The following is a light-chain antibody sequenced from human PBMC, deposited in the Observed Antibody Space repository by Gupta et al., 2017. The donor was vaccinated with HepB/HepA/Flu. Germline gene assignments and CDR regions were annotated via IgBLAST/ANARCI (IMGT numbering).Light chain of an antibody. CDR1: SSDVGGYHY. CDR2: EVN. V-gene: IGLV2-8*01. Sequence: QSALTQPPSASGSPGQSVTLSCTGTSSDVGGYHYVSWYQQHPGKAPKLMIYEVNKRPSGVPDRFSGSKSGSTASLTVSGLQAEDEANYYCSSYAGSNNVVFGGGTKLTVL. CDR3: SSYAGSNNVV. J-gene: IGLJ2*01.